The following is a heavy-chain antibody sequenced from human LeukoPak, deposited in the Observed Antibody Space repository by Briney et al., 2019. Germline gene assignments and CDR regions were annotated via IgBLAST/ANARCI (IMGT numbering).Heavy chain of an antibody. CDR1: GGSISSYY. D-gene: IGHD3-22*01. CDR2: IYYSGST. J-gene: IGHJ4*02. V-gene: IGHV4-59*01. Sequence: SETLSLTCTVSGGSISSYYWSWIRQPPGKGLEWIGYIYYSGSTNYNPSLKSRVTISVDTSKNQFSLKLSSVTAADTAVYYCARDSDSSGYYQFDYWGQGTLVTVSS. CDR3: ARDSDSSGYYQFDY.